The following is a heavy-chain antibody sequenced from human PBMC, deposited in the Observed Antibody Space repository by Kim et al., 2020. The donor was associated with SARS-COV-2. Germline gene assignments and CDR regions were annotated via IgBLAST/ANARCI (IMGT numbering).Heavy chain of an antibody. D-gene: IGHD3-10*01. CDR1: GFTFSDYY. J-gene: IGHJ4*02. Sequence: GGSLRLSCAASGFTFSDYYMSWIRQAPGKGLEWVSYISSSSSYTNYADSVKGRFTISRDNAKNSLYLQMNSLRAEDTAVYYCARVWGRGHGPAVVYYFDYWGQGTLVTVSS. CDR2: ISSSSSYT. CDR3: ARVWGRGHGPAVVYYFDY. V-gene: IGHV3-11*05.